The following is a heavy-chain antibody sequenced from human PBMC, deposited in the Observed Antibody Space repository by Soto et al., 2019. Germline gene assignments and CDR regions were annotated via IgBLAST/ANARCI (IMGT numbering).Heavy chain of an antibody. CDR2: ISYDGNNK. Sequence: GGSLRLSCAASGFTFSRFSMHWVRQAPGKGLAWVAVISYDGNNKHFAESVKGRFSISRDDSKNTVYLEMNNLRGDDSAVYYCARDNGMFLSYYYYGMDVWGQGTTVTVSS. D-gene: IGHD2-8*01. CDR1: GFTFSRFS. CDR3: ARDNGMFLSYYYYGMDV. J-gene: IGHJ6*01. V-gene: IGHV3-30-3*01.